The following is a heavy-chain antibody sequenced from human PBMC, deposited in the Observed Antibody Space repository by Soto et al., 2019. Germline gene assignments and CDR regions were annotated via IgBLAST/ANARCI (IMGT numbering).Heavy chain of an antibody. D-gene: IGHD6-19*01. CDR2: INSDGSST. Sequence: GGSLRLSCAASGFTFSSYWMHWVRQAPGKGLVWVSRINSDGSSTSYADSVKGRFTISRDNAKNTLYLQMNSLRAEDTAVYYCARASYSSGWYPREYFDYWGQGTLVTVS. V-gene: IGHV3-74*01. CDR1: GFTFSSYW. J-gene: IGHJ4*02. CDR3: ARASYSSGWYPREYFDY.